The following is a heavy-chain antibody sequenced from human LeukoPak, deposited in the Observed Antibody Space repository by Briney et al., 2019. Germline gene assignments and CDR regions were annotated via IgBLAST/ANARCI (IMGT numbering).Heavy chain of an antibody. V-gene: IGHV3-21*06. CDR2: VSSNSAYL. D-gene: IGHD3-9*01. J-gene: IGHJ3*02. Sequence: GGSLRLSCTASGFTFRRYTMNWVRQAPGKGLEWVSSVSSNSAYLYYADSVSGRFTVFRDNTQNTLYLQLGSLRAEDTALYYCAREGLLTRLSSSDAFDIWGQGTMVTVSS. CDR3: AREGLLTRLSSSDAFDI. CDR1: GFTFRRYT.